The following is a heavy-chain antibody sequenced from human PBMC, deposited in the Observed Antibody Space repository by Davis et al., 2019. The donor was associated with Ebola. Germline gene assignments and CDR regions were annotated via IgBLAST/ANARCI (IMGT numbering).Heavy chain of an antibody. CDR2: INHSGST. J-gene: IGHJ3*02. CDR3: ARGCRSLGKDAFDI. V-gene: IGHV4-34*01. D-gene: IGHD7-27*01. Sequence: MPGGSLRLSCAVSAFSFIRYYWSWIRQPPGKGLEWIGEINHSGSTNYNPSLKSRVTISVDTSKNQFSLKLSSVTAADTAVYYCARGCRSLGKDAFDIWGQGTMVTVSS. CDR1: AFSFIRYY.